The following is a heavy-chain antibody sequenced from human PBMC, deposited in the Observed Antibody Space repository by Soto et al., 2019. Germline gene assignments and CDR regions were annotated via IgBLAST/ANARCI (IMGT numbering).Heavy chain of an antibody. CDR1: GFNFSSYS. D-gene: IGHD2-21*01. V-gene: IGHV3-48*01. CDR2: ISSSSSAI. Sequence: GGSLRLSCAASGFNFSSYSMNWVRQAPGKGLEWISYISSSSSAIYYADTVRGRFTGSRDNAKNSLYLQMNSLRVEDAAVYYCVRQNWDSYFSYFDSWGQGTLVTVSS. CDR3: VRQNWDSYFSYFDS. J-gene: IGHJ4*02.